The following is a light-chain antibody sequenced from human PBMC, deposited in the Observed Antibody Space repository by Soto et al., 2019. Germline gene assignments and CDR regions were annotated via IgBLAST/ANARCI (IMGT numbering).Light chain of an antibody. CDR1: NIGSTS. J-gene: IGLJ2*01. Sequence: SYVLTQPPSVSVAPGQTATITCGGDNIGSTSVHWYQQKPGQAPVLVVYNDRDRPSGIPKRFSGSNSGNTATLTISRVEAGDEADYYCQLWDDPSRHVVFGGGTKLTVL. CDR2: NDR. V-gene: IGLV3-21*02. CDR3: QLWDDPSRHVV.